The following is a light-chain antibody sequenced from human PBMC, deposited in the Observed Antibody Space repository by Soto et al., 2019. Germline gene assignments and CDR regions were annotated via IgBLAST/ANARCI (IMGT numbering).Light chain of an antibody. V-gene: IGLV1-47*01. CDR2: RNS. CDR3: ATWDARLSGVV. J-gene: IGLJ2*01. CDR1: NSNIGSNY. Sequence: QSVLTQSPSASGTPGQRVTISCSGINSNIGSNYVHWYQQFPGTAPKVLIYRNSQRPSGVPDRCSGSKSGISASLAISGLRSEDEADYFCATWDARLSGVVFGGGTKLTVL.